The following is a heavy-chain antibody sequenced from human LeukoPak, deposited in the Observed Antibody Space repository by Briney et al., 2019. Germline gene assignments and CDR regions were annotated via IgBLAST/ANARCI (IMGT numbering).Heavy chain of an antibody. D-gene: IGHD5-12*01. V-gene: IGHV3-7*01. J-gene: IGHJ4*02. CDR1: RFTFNKYY. Sequence: GGSLRLSCVASRFTFNKYYMSWVRQAPGKGLQWVANINPDGSEKYYVDSVKGRFTISRDNAKNSLYLQMNNLRAEDTAVYYCARGPSGYHNTGGQGTLVTVSS. CDR3: ARGPSGYHNT. CDR2: INPDGSEK.